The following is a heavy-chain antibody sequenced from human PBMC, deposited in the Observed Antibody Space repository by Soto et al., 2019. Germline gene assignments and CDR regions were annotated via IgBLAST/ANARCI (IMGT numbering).Heavy chain of an antibody. CDR3: AKESSSCFDY. Sequence: QVQLVQSGAEVKKPGASVKVSCKASGYTFTNYYMHWVRQAPGQGLEWMGIINPSGGSTSYAQKFQXXVXMXXDTSTSTVYMELSSLRSEDTAVYYCAKESSSCFDYWGQGTLVTVSS. CDR2: INPSGGST. D-gene: IGHD6-6*01. V-gene: IGHV1-46*01. J-gene: IGHJ4*02. CDR1: GYTFTNYY.